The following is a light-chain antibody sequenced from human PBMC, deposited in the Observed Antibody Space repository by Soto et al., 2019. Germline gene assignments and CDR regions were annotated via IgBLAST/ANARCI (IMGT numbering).Light chain of an antibody. J-gene: IGKJ1*01. Sequence: EIVLTQSPGTLSFSPGERATLSCRASQSVSSSYLAWYQQKPGQAPRLLIYGASSTATGIPDRFSGSGSGTDFILTISRLEHEDFAVYYCQKYGSSPWTFGQGTKVEIK. CDR2: GAS. CDR1: QSVSSSY. CDR3: QKYGSSPWT. V-gene: IGKV3-20*01.